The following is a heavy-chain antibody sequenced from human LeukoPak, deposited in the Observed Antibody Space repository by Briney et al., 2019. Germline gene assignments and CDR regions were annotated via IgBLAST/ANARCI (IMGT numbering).Heavy chain of an antibody. J-gene: IGHJ4*02. CDR1: GFTFSSYG. CDR2: INHNGNVN. Sequence: GGSLRLSCAASGFTFSSYGMHWVRQAPGKGLEWVASINHNGNVNYYVDSVKGRFTISRDNAKNSLYLQMNSLRAEDTAVYYCASDIDYWGQGTLVTVSS. CDR3: ASDIDY. V-gene: IGHV3-7*01.